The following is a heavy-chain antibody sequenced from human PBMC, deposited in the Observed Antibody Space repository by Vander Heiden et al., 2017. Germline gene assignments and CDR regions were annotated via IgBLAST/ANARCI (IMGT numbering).Heavy chain of an antibody. J-gene: IGHJ4*02. Sequence: QVQLVESGGGVVQPGRSLRLSCAASGFTFSSYAMHWVRQAPGKGLEWVAVISYDGSNKYYADSVKGRFTISRDNSKNTLYLQMNSLRAEDTAVYYCARDRYCSGGSCSIFDYWGQGTMVTVSS. CDR1: GFTFSSYA. CDR2: ISYDGSNK. V-gene: IGHV3-30-3*01. CDR3: ARDRYCSGGSCSIFDY. D-gene: IGHD2-15*01.